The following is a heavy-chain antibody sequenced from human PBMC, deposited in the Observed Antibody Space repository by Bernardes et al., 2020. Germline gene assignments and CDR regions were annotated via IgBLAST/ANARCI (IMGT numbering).Heavy chain of an antibody. J-gene: IGHJ4*02. D-gene: IGHD5-12*01. Sequence: GGSLRLSCAASGFTFSSYWMSWVRQAPGKGLEWVANIKQDGSEKYYVDSVKGRFTISRDNAKNSLYLQMNSLRAEDTAVYYCARGDSGYDLASNRPAEQFDYWGQGTLVTVSS. CDR1: GFTFSSYW. V-gene: IGHV3-7*03. CDR3: ARGDSGYDLASNRPAEQFDY. CDR2: IKQDGSEK.